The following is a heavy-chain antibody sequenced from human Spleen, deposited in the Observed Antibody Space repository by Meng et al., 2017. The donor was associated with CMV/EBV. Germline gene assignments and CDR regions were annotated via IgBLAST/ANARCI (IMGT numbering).Heavy chain of an antibody. D-gene: IGHD2-2*02. CDR3: ARESRLLYDGWFDP. J-gene: IGHJ5*02. V-gene: IGHV3-21*01. CDR1: GFTFSSYS. CDR2: ISSSSSYI. Sequence: GESLKISCAASGFTFSSYSRNWVRQAPGKGLEWVSSISSSSSYIYYADSVKGRFTISRDNAKNSLYLQMNSLRAEDTAVYYCARESRLLYDGWFDPWGQGTLVTVSS.